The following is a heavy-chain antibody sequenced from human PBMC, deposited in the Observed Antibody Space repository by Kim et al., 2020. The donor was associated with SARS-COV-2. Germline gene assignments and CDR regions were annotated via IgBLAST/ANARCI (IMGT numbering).Heavy chain of an antibody. D-gene: IGHD3-22*01. CDR1: GGSVSCHY. V-gene: IGHV4-59*08. CDR3: ARHGGFESSGVYHDY. Sequence: SETLSLTCTVSGGSVSCHYWSWIRQSPRKRLEWIGHIFYDGRAQYHPSLKSRVTISVAPSENQFSLEMTSVTAADTAGYYCARHGGFESSGVYHDYLGQG. CDR2: IFYDGRA. J-gene: IGHJ4*02.